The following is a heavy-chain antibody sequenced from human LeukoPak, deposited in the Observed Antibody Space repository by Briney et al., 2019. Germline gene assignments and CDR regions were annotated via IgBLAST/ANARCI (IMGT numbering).Heavy chain of an antibody. CDR2: INHSGST. CDR1: GGSFSGYY. CDR3: ARGWIQLWSYWYFDL. V-gene: IGHV4-34*01. Sequence: SETLSLTCAVYGGSFSGYYWSWIRQPPGKGLEWIGEINHSGSTNYNPSLKSRVTISVDTSKNQFSLKLSSVTAADTAVYYCARGWIQLWSYWYFDLWGRGTLATVSS. J-gene: IGHJ2*01. D-gene: IGHD5-18*01.